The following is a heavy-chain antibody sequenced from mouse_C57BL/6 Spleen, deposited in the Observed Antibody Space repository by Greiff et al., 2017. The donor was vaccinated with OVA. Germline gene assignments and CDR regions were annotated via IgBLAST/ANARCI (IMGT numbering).Heavy chain of an antibody. J-gene: IGHJ2*01. CDR3: TRILTGLDY. CDR2: IDPETGGT. D-gene: IGHD4-1*01. Sequence: VQLQQSGAELVRPGASVTLSCKASGYTFTDYEMHWVKQTPVHGLEWIGAIDPETGGTAYNQKFKGKAILTADKSSSTAYMELRSLTSEDSAVYYCTRILTGLDYWGQGTTLTVSS. V-gene: IGHV1-15*01. CDR1: GYTFTDYE.